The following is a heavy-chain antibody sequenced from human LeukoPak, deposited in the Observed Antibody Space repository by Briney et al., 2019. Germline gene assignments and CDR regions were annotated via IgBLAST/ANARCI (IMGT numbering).Heavy chain of an antibody. Sequence: GGSLRLSCAASGFTFSSYSMNWVRQAPGKGLEWVSSISSSSSYIYYADSVKGRFTISRDNAKNSLYLQMNSLRAEDTAVYYCARGSIAAAGSIGYWGQGTLVTVSS. CDR3: ARGSIAAAGSIGY. CDR1: GFTFSSYS. V-gene: IGHV3-21*01. J-gene: IGHJ4*02. CDR2: ISSSSSYI. D-gene: IGHD6-13*01.